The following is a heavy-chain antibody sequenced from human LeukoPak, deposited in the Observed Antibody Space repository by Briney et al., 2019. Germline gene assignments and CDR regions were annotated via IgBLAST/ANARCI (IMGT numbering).Heavy chain of an antibody. J-gene: IGHJ5*02. CDR1: GYTFTSYG. Sequence: SVKVSCKASGYTFTSYGISWVRQAPGQGLEWMGGLTQFFRRTNYTQKFQGRLTITADASSSTAYMELSDLRSDDTAVYYCATSESGRSWDWFAPWGQGTPVTVSS. CDR2: LTQFFRRT. V-gene: IGHV1-69*13. D-gene: IGHD3-10*01. CDR3: ATSESGRSWDWFAP.